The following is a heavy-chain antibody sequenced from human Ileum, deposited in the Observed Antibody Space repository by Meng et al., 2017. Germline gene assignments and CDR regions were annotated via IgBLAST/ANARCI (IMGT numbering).Heavy chain of an antibody. V-gene: IGHV4-61*01. Sequence: LVQLDQGRVGPAETSSPPCIISGGSVSSASSYWSWIRQPPGKGLEWIGLSHYCGSRNYNPSLKSRVTMSVDTSKNQVSLRLTSVTAADTAVYYCARFYGSGTFEVHDYWGQGTLVTVSS. J-gene: IGHJ4*02. CDR1: GGSVSSASSY. CDR3: ARFYGSGTFEVHDY. CDR2: SHYCGSR. D-gene: IGHD3-10*01.